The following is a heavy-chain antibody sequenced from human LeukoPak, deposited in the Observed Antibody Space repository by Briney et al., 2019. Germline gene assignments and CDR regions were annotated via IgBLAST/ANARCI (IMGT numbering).Heavy chain of an antibody. CDR3: AKAPNYYGSGSYYNNWFDP. D-gene: IGHD3-10*01. Sequence: PGGSLRLSCAASGFAFSSYAIRWVRQAPGKGLEWVSSLSSGGGRTYYADSVKGRFTISRDNSKNTLYLQMDSLRAEDTAVYYCAKAPNYYGSGSYYNNWFDPWGQGTLVTVSS. CDR2: LSSGGGRT. J-gene: IGHJ5*02. V-gene: IGHV3-23*01. CDR1: GFAFSSYA.